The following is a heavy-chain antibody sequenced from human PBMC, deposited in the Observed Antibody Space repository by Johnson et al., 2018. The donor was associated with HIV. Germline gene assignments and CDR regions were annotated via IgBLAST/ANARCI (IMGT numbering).Heavy chain of an antibody. CDR1: GFTFDDYG. CDR3: AREGGGHDYGDRDAFDI. Sequence: VQLVESGGGLIQPGGSLRLSCVASGFTFDDYGMSWVRQAPGKGLEWVSGINWNGGSTGYADSLKGRFAISRDNPKNTLYLQMSSLRAEDTAVYYCAREGGGHDYGDRDAFDIWGQGTMVTVSS. D-gene: IGHD4-17*01. J-gene: IGHJ3*02. V-gene: IGHV3-20*04. CDR2: INWNGGST.